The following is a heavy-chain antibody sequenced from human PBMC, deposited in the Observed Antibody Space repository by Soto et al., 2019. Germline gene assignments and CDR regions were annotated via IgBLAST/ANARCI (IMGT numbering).Heavy chain of an antibody. CDR3: ASHTQGGEDYYYLDV. V-gene: IGHV1-8*01. D-gene: IGHD2-21*01. CDR1: GYNVTSYD. CDR2: MNPNSGNT. J-gene: IGHJ6*03. Sequence: ASVKVSCKASGYNVTSYDINWVRQATGQGLEWMGWMNPNSGNTGYEQKFQGRVTMTRNTSISTAYMELSSLRSEDTAGYYCASHTQGGEDYYYLDVWGKGTTVTVSS.